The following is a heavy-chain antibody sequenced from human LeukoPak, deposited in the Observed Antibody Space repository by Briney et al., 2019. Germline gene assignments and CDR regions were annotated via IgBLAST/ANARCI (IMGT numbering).Heavy chain of an antibody. Sequence: GGSLRLSCAASGFTFSSYWIHWVRQVPGKGLVWVSRINSDGTDSIYADSVKGRFTISRDNAQNSLYLQMNSLRAEDTAVYYCARDNANYGDYDIHYFDYWGQGTLVTVSS. J-gene: IGHJ4*02. CDR2: INSDGTDS. V-gene: IGHV3-74*01. CDR3: ARDNANYGDYDIHYFDY. D-gene: IGHD4-17*01. CDR1: GFTFSSYW.